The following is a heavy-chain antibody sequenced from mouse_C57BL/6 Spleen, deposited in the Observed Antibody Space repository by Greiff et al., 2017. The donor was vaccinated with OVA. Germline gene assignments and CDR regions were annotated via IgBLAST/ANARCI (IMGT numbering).Heavy chain of an antibody. Sequence: QVQLQQSGPGLVQPSQSLSITCTVSGFSLTSYGVHWVRQSPGKGLEWLGVIWRGGSTDYNAAFMSRLSITKDNSKSQVFFKMNSLQADDTAIYYCAKNTPFSSYYGSSSYAMDYWGQGTSVTVSS. CDR2: IWRGGST. V-gene: IGHV2-5*01. J-gene: IGHJ4*01. CDR3: AKNTPFSSYYGSSSYAMDY. D-gene: IGHD1-1*01. CDR1: GFSLTSYG.